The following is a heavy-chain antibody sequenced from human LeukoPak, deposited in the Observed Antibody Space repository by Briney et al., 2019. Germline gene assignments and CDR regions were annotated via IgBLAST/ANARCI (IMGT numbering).Heavy chain of an antibody. J-gene: IGHJ6*02. CDR1: GGSISRYY. CDR3: ARDQKRFMVRGKGESTETNYCYYGMDV. Sequence: SETLSLTCTVSGGSISRYYWSWIRQPPGKGLEWIGYIYYSGSTNHNPSLKSRVTISADTSKNQFSLKLSSVTAADTAVYYCARDQKRFMVRGKGESTETNYCYYGMDVWGQGTTVTVSS. D-gene: IGHD3-10*01. V-gene: IGHV4-59*01. CDR2: IYYSGST.